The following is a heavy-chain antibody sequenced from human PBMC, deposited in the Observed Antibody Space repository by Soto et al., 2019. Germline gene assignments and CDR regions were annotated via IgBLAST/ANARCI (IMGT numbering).Heavy chain of an antibody. J-gene: IGHJ4*02. V-gene: IGHV3-23*01. CDR1: GFTFSAFA. Sequence: GGSLRLSCAASGFTFSAFAMSWVRQAPGKRLQWISAISGSGGNTYYADSVKGRFTISRDNSKNTLYLQMNILRAEDLAVYYCAKSDYGGRRGTIDYWGQGTLVTVSS. D-gene: IGHD4-17*01. CDR3: AKSDYGGRRGTIDY. CDR2: ISGSGGNT.